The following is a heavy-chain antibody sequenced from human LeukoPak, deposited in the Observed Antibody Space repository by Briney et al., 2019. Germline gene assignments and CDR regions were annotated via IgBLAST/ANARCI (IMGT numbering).Heavy chain of an antibody. CDR3: ARCYYDSSGYYPSEADY. Sequence: ASVKVSCKASGYTFTSYGISWVRRAPGQGLEWMGWISAYNGNTNYAQKLQGRVTMTTDTSTSTAYMELRSLRSDDTAVYYCARCYYDSSGYYPSEADYWGQGTLVTVSS. J-gene: IGHJ4*02. D-gene: IGHD3-22*01. V-gene: IGHV1-18*01. CDR1: GYTFTSYG. CDR2: ISAYNGNT.